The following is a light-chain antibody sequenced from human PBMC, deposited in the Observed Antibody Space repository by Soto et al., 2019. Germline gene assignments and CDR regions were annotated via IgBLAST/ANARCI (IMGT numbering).Light chain of an antibody. CDR2: EVN. Sequence: QAVVTQPLSASGSPGQSVTISCTGTSSDVGGSNYVSWYQQHPGKAPKLMIYEVNKRPSGVPDRFSGSKSGNTASLTVSGLQAEDEADYYCSSYAGNTYFVRFGGGTKLTVL. CDR3: SSYAGNTYFVR. V-gene: IGLV2-8*01. J-gene: IGLJ2*01. CDR1: SSDVGGSNY.